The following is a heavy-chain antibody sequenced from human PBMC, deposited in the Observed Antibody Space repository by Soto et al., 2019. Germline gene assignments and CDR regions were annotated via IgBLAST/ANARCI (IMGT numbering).Heavy chain of an antibody. D-gene: IGHD2-2*01. CDR3: AKASDRAVDIVLVPAAIPDY. J-gene: IGHJ4*02. V-gene: IGHV3-23*01. Sequence: GGSLRLSCAASGFTFSSYAMSWVRQAPGKGLEWVSAISGSGGSTYYADSVKGRFTISRDNSKNTLYLQMNSLRAEDTAVYYFAKASDRAVDIVLVPAAIPDYWGQGTLVTVSS. CDR1: GFTFSSYA. CDR2: ISGSGGST.